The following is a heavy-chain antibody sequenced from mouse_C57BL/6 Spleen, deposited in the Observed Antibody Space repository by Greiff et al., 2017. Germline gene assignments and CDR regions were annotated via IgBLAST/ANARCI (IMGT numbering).Heavy chain of an antibody. CDR3: TRGDDYDRFDY. D-gene: IGHD2-4*01. CDR1: GYTFTSYW. J-gene: IGHJ2*01. CDR2: IDPSDSYT. V-gene: IGHV1-59*01. Sequence: VQLQQPGAELVRPGTSVKLSCKASGYTFTSYWMHWVKQRPGQGLEWIGVIDPSDSYTNYNQKFKGKATLTVDTSSSTAYMQLSSLTSEDSAVYCGTRGDDYDRFDYWGQGTTLTVSS.